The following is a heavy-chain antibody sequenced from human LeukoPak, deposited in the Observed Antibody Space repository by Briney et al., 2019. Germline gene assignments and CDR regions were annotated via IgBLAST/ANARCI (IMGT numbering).Heavy chain of an antibody. Sequence: GGSLRLSCLTSGSTLSTNAMSWVRQAPGEGLEWIGRIKSKTDGETTNYAEPVRGRFTISRDDSKSAVYLQMNSLKIEDTAVYYCTTDLGTYYHGSQRLIPIDYWGQGTLVTVSS. CDR1: GSTLSTNA. V-gene: IGHV3-15*01. J-gene: IGHJ4*02. CDR3: TTDLGTYYHGSQRLIPIDY. D-gene: IGHD3-10*01. CDR2: IKSKTDGETT.